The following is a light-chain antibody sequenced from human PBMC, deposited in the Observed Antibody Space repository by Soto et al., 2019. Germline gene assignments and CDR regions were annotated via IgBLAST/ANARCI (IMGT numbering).Light chain of an antibody. CDR3: QQYNNWAPT. Sequence: EIVMTQSPATLSVSPGERATLSCRASQSVRSNLGWYQQKSGQATSLLIYGASTRAPGAPARFSGSGSGTEFTLTISRLQNEYFAVYYCQQYNNWAPTFGQGTKVESK. V-gene: IGKV3-15*01. CDR2: GAS. CDR1: QSVRSN. J-gene: IGKJ1*01.